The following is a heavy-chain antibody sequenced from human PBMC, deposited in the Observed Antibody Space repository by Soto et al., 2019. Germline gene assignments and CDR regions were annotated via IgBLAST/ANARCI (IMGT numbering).Heavy chain of an antibody. Sequence: SETLSLTCTVSGDSVSSDNYFWTWIRQPPGKGLEWIAYISYTGDTNYNPSLKSRVTISVEPSTNQFSLKLTSVTAADTAVYFCARIVVGVPADYWGQGTLVTVSS. J-gene: IGHJ4*02. D-gene: IGHD3-16*01. CDR1: GDSVSSDNYF. CDR2: ISYTGDT. V-gene: IGHV4-61*01. CDR3: ARIVVGVPADY.